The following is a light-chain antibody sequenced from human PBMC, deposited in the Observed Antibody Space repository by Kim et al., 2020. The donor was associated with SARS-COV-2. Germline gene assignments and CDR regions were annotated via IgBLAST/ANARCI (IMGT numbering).Light chain of an antibody. Sequence: SPGERATLSCRASQSIYNNYLAWYQQKLGQAPSLLIYGASSRATGIPDRFTGSGSGTDFTLTISRLEPEDFAVYYCLQFGNLPWTFGQGTEVEIK. J-gene: IGKJ1*01. V-gene: IGKV3-20*01. CDR3: LQFGNLPWT. CDR1: QSIYNNY. CDR2: GAS.